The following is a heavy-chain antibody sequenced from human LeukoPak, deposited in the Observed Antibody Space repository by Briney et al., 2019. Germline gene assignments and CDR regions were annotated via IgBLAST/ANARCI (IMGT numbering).Heavy chain of an antibody. V-gene: IGHV4-59*01. CDR1: GGSISSYY. CDR3: ARADILTGYWVFDY. J-gene: IGHJ4*02. Sequence: SETLSLTCTVSGGSISSYYWSWIRQPPGKGLEWIGYIYYSGSTNYNPSLKSRVTIPVDTSKNQFSLKLSSVTAADTAVYYCARADILTGYWVFDYWGQGTLVTVSS. CDR2: IYYSGST. D-gene: IGHD3-9*01.